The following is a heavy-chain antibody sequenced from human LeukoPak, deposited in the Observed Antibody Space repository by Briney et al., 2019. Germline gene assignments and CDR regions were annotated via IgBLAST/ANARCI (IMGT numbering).Heavy chain of an antibody. J-gene: IGHJ4*02. CDR2: INWNGGSA. CDR1: GFPFDDYG. V-gene: IGHV3-20*04. CDR3: ARVGYSYGNYYFDY. Sequence: GRSLRLSCAASGFPFDDYGMSWARQAPGKGLELVSGINWNGGSAGYAVSVKGRFTISRDNAKNSLYLQMNSLRAEDTALYYCARVGYSYGNYYFDYWGQGTLVTVSS. D-gene: IGHD5-18*01.